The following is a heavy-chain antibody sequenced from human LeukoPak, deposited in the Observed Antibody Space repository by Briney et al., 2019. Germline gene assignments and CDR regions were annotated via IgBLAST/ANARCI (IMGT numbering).Heavy chain of an antibody. V-gene: IGHV3-23*01. D-gene: IGHD2-2*01. CDR2: ISDSGGST. J-gene: IGHJ4*02. Sequence: GGSLRLSCAASGFTFSSYAMSWVRQAPGKGLEWVSAISDSGGSTFYADSVKGRFTISRDNSKNTLYLQMNSLRAEDTAIYYCAKDSHCSSTSCRLGYWGQGTLATVSS. CDR3: AKDSHCSSTSCRLGY. CDR1: GFTFSSYA.